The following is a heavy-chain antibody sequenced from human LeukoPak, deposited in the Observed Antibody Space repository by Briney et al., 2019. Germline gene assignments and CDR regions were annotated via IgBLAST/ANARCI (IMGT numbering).Heavy chain of an antibody. D-gene: IGHD3-22*01. J-gene: IGHJ4*02. V-gene: IGHV1-2*02. CDR1: GYTFTGYY. Sequence: ASVKVSCKASGYTFTGYYIHWVRQAPGQGLEWMGWINPNSGGTNYAQKFQGRVTMTRDTSISTAYMELSRLRSDDTAVYYCARDDSSGYAHDYWGQGTLVTVSS. CDR2: INPNSGGT. CDR3: ARDDSSGYAHDY.